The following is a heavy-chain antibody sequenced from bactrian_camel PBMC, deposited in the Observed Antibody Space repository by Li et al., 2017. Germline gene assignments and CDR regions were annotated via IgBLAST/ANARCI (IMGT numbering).Heavy chain of an antibody. Sequence: HVQLVESGGGSVQAGGSMTLACSTSEYTYKSNCLAWFRQAPGKEREGVAAIYTRAGFTQYADSVKGRFTISLENAKRTVYLQMNSLKPEDTAMYYCAADHNRGCMGWPTVEYDITGQGTQVTVS. CDR1: EYTYKSNC. CDR2: IYTRAGFT. CDR3: AADHNRGCMGWPTVEYDI. V-gene: IGHV3S1*01. J-gene: IGHJ4*01. D-gene: IGHD3*01.